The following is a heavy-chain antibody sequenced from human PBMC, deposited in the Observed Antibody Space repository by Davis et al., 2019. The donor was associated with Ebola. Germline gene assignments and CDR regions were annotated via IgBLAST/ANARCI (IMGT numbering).Heavy chain of an antibody. CDR1: GFTFSSYG. J-gene: IGHJ6*02. CDR3: ARDRLPGGRGWRDYYYYGMDV. V-gene: IGHV3-33*01. CDR2: IWYDGSNK. D-gene: IGHD6-19*01. Sequence: PGGSLRLSCAASGFTFSSYGMHWVRQAPGKGLEWVAVIWYDGSNKYYADSVKGRFTISRDNSKNTLYLQMNSLRAEDTAVYYCARDRLPGGRGWRDYYYYGMDVWGQGTTVTVSS.